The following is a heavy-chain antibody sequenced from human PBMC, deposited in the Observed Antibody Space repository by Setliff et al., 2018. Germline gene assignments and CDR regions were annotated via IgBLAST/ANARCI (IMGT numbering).Heavy chain of an antibody. Sequence: PSETLSLTCAVSGGSFSGYYWSWIRQTPGKGLEWIGESNHGGSTTYHPSLKSRLTMSVDTSKNQFSLQLTSVTAADTAVYYCARGRMRGSCSGPSCTYDPFDIWGQGTPVTVSS. V-gene: IGHV4-34*01. CDR3: ARGRMRGSCSGPSCTYDPFDI. D-gene: IGHD2-2*01. CDR2: SNHGGST. CDR1: GGSFSGYY. J-gene: IGHJ3*02.